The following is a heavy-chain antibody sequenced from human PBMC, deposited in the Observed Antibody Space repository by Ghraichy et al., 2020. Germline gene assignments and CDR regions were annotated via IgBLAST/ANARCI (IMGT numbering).Heavy chain of an antibody. CDR3: ARGLDPPTRIAVAGTGSYFDY. V-gene: IGHV1-69*13. Sequence: SVKVSCKASGGTFSSYAISWVRQAPGQGLEWMGGIIPIFGTANYAQKFQGRVTITADESTSTAYMELSSLRSEDTAVYYCARGLDPPTRIAVAGTGSYFDYWGQGTLVTVSS. D-gene: IGHD6-19*01. CDR2: IIPIFGTA. CDR1: GGTFSSYA. J-gene: IGHJ4*02.